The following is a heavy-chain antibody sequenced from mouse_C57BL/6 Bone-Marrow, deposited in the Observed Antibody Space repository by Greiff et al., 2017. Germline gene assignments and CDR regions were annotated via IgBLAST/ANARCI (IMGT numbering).Heavy chain of an antibody. V-gene: IGHV1-39*01. CDR2: INPNYGTT. CDR3: ASTTVVSGYFDV. CDR1: GYSFTDYN. J-gene: IGHJ1*03. Sequence: EVHLEESGPELVKPGASVKISCKASGYSFTDYNMNWVKQSNGKSLEWIGVINPNYGTTSYNQKFKGKATLTVDQSSSTAYMQLNSLTSEDSAVYYCASTTVVSGYFDVWGTGTTLTVSS. D-gene: IGHD1-1*01.